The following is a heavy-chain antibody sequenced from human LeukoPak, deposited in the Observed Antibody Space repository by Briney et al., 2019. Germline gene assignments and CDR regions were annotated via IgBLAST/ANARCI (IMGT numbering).Heavy chain of an antibody. V-gene: IGHV1-18*01. CDR3: ARPNLISGDAFDI. D-gene: IGHD3-10*01. CDR2: ISAYNGNT. J-gene: IGHJ3*02. CDR1: GYTFTSYG. Sequence: ASVKVSCKASGYTFTSYGISWVRQAPGQGLEWMGWISAYNGNTNYAQKLQGRVTMTTDTSTSTAHMELRSLRSDDTAVYYCARPNLISGDAFDIWGQGTMVTVSS.